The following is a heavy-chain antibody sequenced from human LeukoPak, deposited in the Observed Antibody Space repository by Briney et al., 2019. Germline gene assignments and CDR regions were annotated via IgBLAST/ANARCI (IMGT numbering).Heavy chain of an antibody. D-gene: IGHD3-10*01. J-gene: IGHJ4*02. V-gene: IGHV3-9*01. CDR1: GFTFDDYA. CDR3: AKGGYYYGSGSYPDY. CDR2: ISWNSGSI. Sequence: HPGRSLRLSCAASGFTFDDYAMHWVRQAPGKGLEWVSGISWNSGSIGYADSVKGRFTISRDNAKNSLYLQMNSLRAEDTALYYCAKGGYYYGSGSYPDYWGQGTLVTVSS.